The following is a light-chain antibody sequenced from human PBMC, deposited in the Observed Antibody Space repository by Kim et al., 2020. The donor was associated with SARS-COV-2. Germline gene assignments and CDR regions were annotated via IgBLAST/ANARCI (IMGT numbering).Light chain of an antibody. Sequence: SASVGDRGASTCRASQSSDIWLAWYQQVPGKAPKLLIYQASSLESDVPSRFSGSGSGTEFTLTISSLHPDDVATYYCQQYRSHWTFCQGTKVDIK. V-gene: IGKV1-5*03. CDR2: QAS. CDR1: QSSDIW. J-gene: IGKJ1*01. CDR3: QQYRSHWT.